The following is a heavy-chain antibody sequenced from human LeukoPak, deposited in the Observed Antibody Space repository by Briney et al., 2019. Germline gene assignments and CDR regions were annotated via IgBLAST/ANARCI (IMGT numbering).Heavy chain of an antibody. Sequence: SETLSLTCTVSGYSISSGYYWGWIRQPPGKGLEWIGSIYHSGSTYYNPSLKSRVTISVDTSKNQFSLKLSSVTAADTAVYYCARGYTRLLALQEVVYYFDYWGQGTLVTASS. CDR3: ARGYTRLLALQEVVYYFDY. J-gene: IGHJ4*02. V-gene: IGHV4-38-2*02. D-gene: IGHD4-11*01. CDR1: GYSISSGYY. CDR2: IYHSGST.